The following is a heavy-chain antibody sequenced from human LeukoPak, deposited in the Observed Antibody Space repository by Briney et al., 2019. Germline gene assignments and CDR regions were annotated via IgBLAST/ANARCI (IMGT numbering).Heavy chain of an antibody. CDR2: IYYSGST. V-gene: IGHV4-30-4*08. Sequence: SQTLSLTCTVSGGSISSGDYYWSWIRQPPGKGLEWIGYIYYSGSTYYNPSLKSRVTISVDTSKNQFSLKLSSVTAADTAVYYCARESPMYYDILTGSWLDPWGQGTLVTVSS. D-gene: IGHD3-9*01. J-gene: IGHJ5*02. CDR1: GGSISSGDYY. CDR3: ARESPMYYDILTGSWLDP.